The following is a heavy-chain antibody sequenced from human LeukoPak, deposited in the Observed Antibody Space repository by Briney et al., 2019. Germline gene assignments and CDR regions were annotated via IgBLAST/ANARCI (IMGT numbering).Heavy chain of an antibody. D-gene: IGHD3-3*01. V-gene: IGHV3-11*04. CDR3: ARGDFWSGYYIVD. CDR1: GFTFSDYY. Sequence: GGSLRLSCAASGFTFSDYYMSWIRQAPGKGLEWVSYITSSGSIIHYADSVTGRVTISRDNAKNSLYLQMNSLRAEDTAVYYCARGDFWSGYYIVDWGQGTLVTVSS. CDR2: ITSSGSII. J-gene: IGHJ4*02.